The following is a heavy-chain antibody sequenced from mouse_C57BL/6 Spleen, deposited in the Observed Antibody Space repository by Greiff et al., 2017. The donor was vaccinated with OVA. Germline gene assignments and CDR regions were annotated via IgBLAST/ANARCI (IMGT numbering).Heavy chain of an antibody. V-gene: IGHV1-15*01. Sequence: VQLQQSGAELVKPGASVTLSCKASGYTFTDYAIHWVKQTPVQGLEWIGAIDPETGSTAYNQKFKGKAILTADKSSSTAYMELRSLTSEDSAVYYCARITTVVAGALDYWGQGTSLTVSS. D-gene: IGHD1-1*01. CDR3: ARITTVVAGALDY. J-gene: IGHJ2*02. CDR2: IDPETGST. CDR1: GYTFTDYA.